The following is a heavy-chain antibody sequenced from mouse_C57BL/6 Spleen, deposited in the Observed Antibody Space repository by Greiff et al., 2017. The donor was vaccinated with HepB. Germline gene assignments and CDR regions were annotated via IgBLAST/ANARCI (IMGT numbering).Heavy chain of an antibody. CDR1: GYTFTSYW. CDR3: ARAPYDGYPFAY. D-gene: IGHD2-3*01. J-gene: IGHJ3*01. Sequence: VQLQQSGAELVRPGSSVKLSCKASGYTFTSYWMHWVKQRPIQGLEWIGNIDPSDSETHYNQKFKDKATLTVDKSSSTAYMQLSSLTSEDSAVYYCARAPYDGYPFAYWGQGTLVTVSA. V-gene: IGHV1-52*01. CDR2: IDPSDSET.